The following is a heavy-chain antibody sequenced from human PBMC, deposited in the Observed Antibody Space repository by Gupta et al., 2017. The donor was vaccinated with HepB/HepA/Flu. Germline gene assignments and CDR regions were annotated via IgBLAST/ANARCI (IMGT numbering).Heavy chain of an antibody. CDR2: IYYSGST. V-gene: IGHV4-31*03. CDR1: GGSISSGGYY. Sequence: QVQLQESGPGLVKPSQTLSLTCTVSGGSISSGGYYWSWIRQHPGKGLEWIGYIYYSGSTYYNPSLKRRVTISVDTSKNQFSLKLSSVTAADTAVYYCAREKDGYNLYDAFDIWGQGTMVTVAS. J-gene: IGHJ3*02. D-gene: IGHD5-12*01. CDR3: AREKDGYNLYDAFDI.